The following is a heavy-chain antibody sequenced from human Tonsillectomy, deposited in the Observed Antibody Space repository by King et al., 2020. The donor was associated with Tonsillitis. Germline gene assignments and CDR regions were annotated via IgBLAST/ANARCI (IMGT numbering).Heavy chain of an antibody. Sequence: VQLQQWGAGLLKPSETLSLTCAVYGGSFSGYYWSWIRQPPGKGLEWIGEINHSGSTNYNPSLKSRVTISVDTSKNQFSLKLSSVTAAATAVYYCARGSTYYYDGRGAFDIWGQGTMVTVSS. J-gene: IGHJ3*02. CDR3: ARGSTYYYDGRGAFDI. CDR2: INHSGST. D-gene: IGHD3-22*01. V-gene: IGHV4-34*01. CDR1: GGSFSGYY.